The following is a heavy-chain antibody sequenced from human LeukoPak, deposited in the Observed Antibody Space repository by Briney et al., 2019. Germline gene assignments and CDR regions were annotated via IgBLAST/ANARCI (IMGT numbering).Heavy chain of an antibody. CDR3: ARLVVVAATPGYFDY. CDR1: VFTFSDYY. V-gene: IGHV3-11*06. D-gene: IGHD2-15*01. CDR2: ITSSSYT. J-gene: IGHJ4*02. Sequence: KPGGSLRLSCAASVFTFSDYYMSRVRQAPGKGLEWVSYITSSSYTNYADSVKDRFTISRDNAKNSLYLQMNSLRAEDTAIYYCARLVVVAATPGYFDYWGQGTLVTVSS.